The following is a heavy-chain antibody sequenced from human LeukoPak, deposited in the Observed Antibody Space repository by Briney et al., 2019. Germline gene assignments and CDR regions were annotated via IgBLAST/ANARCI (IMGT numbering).Heavy chain of an antibody. CDR1: GFTVSSNY. Sequence: GGSLRLSCAVSGFTVSSNYMSWVRQAPGKGLEWVSVIYSGGTTYYADSVRGRFTISRDNSKNTLYLQMNSLRAEDTAVYYCARDPRSSGYYYVFDYWGQGTLVTASS. D-gene: IGHD3-22*01. CDR3: ARDPRSSGYYYVFDY. J-gene: IGHJ4*02. CDR2: IYSGGTT. V-gene: IGHV3-66*01.